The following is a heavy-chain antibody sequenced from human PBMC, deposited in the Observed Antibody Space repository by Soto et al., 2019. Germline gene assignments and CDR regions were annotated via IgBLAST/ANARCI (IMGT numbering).Heavy chain of an antibody. D-gene: IGHD4-17*01. CDR2: ISSDGIVK. Sequence: QVQLVESGGGVVPPGRSLRLSCAASGFTFRSYGMHWVRQAPGKGLGWVALISSDGIVKYYGDSVKGRFTISRDTSKNTLCLQMNSLTAADTAVYYCAKDFYTVTVSPAPRPYYFDSWGQGTLVTVSS. V-gene: IGHV3-30*18. J-gene: IGHJ4*02. CDR1: GFTFRSYG. CDR3: AKDFYTVTVSPAPRPYYFDS.